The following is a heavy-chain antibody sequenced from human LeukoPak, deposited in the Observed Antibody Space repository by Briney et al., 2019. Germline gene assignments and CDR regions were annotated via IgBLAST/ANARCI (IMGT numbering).Heavy chain of an antibody. CDR3: ARRGFYDTSGYLLDH. CDR1: GFTFSSYE. D-gene: IGHD3-22*01. J-gene: IGHJ4*02. CDR2: ISTSGSPI. V-gene: IGHV3-48*03. Sequence: PGGSLRLSCAASGFTFSSYEMNWVRQAPGKGLEWVSYISTSGSPIYYGNSVKGRFTISRDNAKNSLYLQTNSLRAEDTALYYCARRGFYDTSGYLLDHWGQGTLVTVSS.